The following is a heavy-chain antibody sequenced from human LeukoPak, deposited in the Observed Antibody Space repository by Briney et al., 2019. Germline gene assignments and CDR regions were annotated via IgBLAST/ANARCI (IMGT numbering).Heavy chain of an antibody. Sequence: SETLSLTCTVSGGSISSYYWSWIRQPPGKGLEWIGYIYYSGSTNYNPSLKSRVTISVDTSKNQFSLKLSSVTAADTAVYYCARASSIAARVGFYYYYMDVWGKGTTVTVSS. CDR1: GGSISSYY. CDR2: IYYSGST. V-gene: IGHV4-59*01. D-gene: IGHD6-6*01. J-gene: IGHJ6*03. CDR3: ARASSIAARVGFYYYYMDV.